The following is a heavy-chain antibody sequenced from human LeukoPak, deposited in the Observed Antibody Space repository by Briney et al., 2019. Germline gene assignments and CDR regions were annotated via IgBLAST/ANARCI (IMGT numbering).Heavy chain of an antibody. Sequence: GGSLRLSCAASGFTFSSYSMNWVRQAPGKGREWVSSISSSSSYIYYADSVKGRFTISRDNAKNTLYLQMNSLRAEDTAVYYCAKDPLSIFGVVMDYWGQGTLVTVSS. CDR2: ISSSSSYI. V-gene: IGHV3-21*04. J-gene: IGHJ4*02. D-gene: IGHD3-3*01. CDR3: AKDPLSIFGVVMDY. CDR1: GFTFSSYS.